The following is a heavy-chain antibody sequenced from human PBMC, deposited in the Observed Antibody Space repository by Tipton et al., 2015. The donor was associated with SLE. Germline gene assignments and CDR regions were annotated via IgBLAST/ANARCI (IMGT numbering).Heavy chain of an antibody. CDR1: GFTFSSYW. D-gene: IGHD3-3*01. CDR3: ARDRVFGVVIIAFDI. V-gene: IGHV3-74*01. CDR2: INSDGSST. J-gene: IGHJ3*02. Sequence: ASGFTFSSYWMHWVRQAPGKGLVWVSRINSDGSSTSYADSVKGRFTISRDNAKNTLYLQMNSLRAEDTAVYYCARDRVFGVVIIAFDIWGQGTMVTVSS.